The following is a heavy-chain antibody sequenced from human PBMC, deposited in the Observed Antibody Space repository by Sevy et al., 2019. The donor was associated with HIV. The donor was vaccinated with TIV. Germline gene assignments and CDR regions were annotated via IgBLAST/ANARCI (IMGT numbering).Heavy chain of an antibody. Sequence: GGSLRLSCAASRFTFSTYSMNWVRQAPGKGLEWVSYISSSSSTIYYSDSVKGRFTISRDNGKNSLYLQMNSLRAEDTAVYYCARSYYGSGSYTQRFDPWGHGTLVTVSS. D-gene: IGHD3-10*01. CDR3: ARSYYGSGSYTQRFDP. V-gene: IGHV3-48*01. CDR2: ISSSSSTI. J-gene: IGHJ5*02. CDR1: RFTFSTYS.